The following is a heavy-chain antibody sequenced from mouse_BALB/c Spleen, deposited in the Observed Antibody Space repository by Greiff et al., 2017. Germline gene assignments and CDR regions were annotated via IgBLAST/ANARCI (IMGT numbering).Heavy chain of an antibody. CDR2: IWGDGST. CDR3: AREDYYAMDY. Sequence: VHLVESGPGLVAPSQSLSITCTVSGFSLTSYGVNWVRQPPGKGLEWLGMIWGDGSTDYNSALKSRLSISKDNSKSQVFLKMNSLQTDDTARYYCAREDYYAMDYWGQGTSVTVSS. CDR1: GFSLTSYG. V-gene: IGHV2-6-7*01. J-gene: IGHJ4*01.